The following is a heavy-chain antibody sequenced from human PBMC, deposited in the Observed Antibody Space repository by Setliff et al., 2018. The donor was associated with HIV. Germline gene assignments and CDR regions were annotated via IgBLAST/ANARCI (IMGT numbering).Heavy chain of an antibody. CDR3: ARGTTVVTVDYDYDYMDV. Sequence: SETLSLTCAVSGGSISSDNWWSWVRQPPGKGLEWIGEIYHSGSTNYNPSLKSRVTISVDKSKNRFSLKLSSVTAADTAVYYCARGTTVVTVDYDYDYMDVWGKGTTVT. J-gene: IGHJ6*03. CDR1: GGSISSDNW. V-gene: IGHV4-4*02. CDR2: IYHSGST. D-gene: IGHD4-17*01.